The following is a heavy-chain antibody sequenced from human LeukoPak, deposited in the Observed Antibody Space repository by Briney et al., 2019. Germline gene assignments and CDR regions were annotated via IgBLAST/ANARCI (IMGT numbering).Heavy chain of an antibody. J-gene: IGHJ4*02. D-gene: IGHD3-22*01. V-gene: IGHV1-46*01. CDR2: INPSGGST. CDR1: GYTFTRYY. Sequence: ASVKVSCKASGYTFTRYYMHWVRQAPGQGLERMGLINPSGGSTDYAHKFQGRVTMTRDMSTSTVYMELSSLRSEDTAVYYCARGSAVRGWDDYSGYYPTFDYWGQGTLVTVSS. CDR3: ARGSAVRGWDDYSGYYPTFDY.